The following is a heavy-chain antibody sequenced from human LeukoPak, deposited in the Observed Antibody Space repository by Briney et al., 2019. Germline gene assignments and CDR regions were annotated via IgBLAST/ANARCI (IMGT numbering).Heavy chain of an antibody. D-gene: IGHD3-16*02. CDR2: ISGSGGST. V-gene: IGHV3-23*01. CDR3: ASPYDYVWGSYRSGFGY. Sequence: PGGSLRLSCAASGFTFSSYSMNWLRQAPGKGLEWVSAISGSGGSTYYADSVKGRFTISRDNSKNTLYLQMNSLRAEDTAAYYCASPYDYVWGSYRSGFGYWGQGTLVTVSS. CDR1: GFTFSSYS. J-gene: IGHJ4*02.